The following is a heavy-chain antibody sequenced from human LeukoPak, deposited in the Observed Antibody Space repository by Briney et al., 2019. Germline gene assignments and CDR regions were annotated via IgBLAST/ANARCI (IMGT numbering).Heavy chain of an antibody. Sequence: PGGSLRLSCAASGFTFDDYAMHWVRQAPGKGLEWVSGISWNSGRIVYADSVKGRFTISRENAKNSLYLQMNSLRVEDTALYYCAKDREETTHDYYGMDVWGQGTTVTVSS. CDR2: ISWNSGRI. V-gene: IGHV3-9*01. CDR1: GFTFDDYA. D-gene: IGHD4-11*01. CDR3: AKDREETTHDYYGMDV. J-gene: IGHJ6*01.